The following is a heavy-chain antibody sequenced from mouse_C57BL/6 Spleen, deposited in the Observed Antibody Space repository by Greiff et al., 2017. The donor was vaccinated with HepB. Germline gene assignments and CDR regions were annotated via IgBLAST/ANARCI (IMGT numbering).Heavy chain of an antibody. CDR2: IHPNSGST. J-gene: IGHJ4*01. D-gene: IGHD2-2*01. V-gene: IGHV1-64*01. CDR1: GYTFTSYW. Sequence: QVQLQQPGAELVKPGASVKLSCKASGYTFTSYWMHWVKQRPGQGLEWIGMIHPNSGSTNYNEKFKSKATLTVDKSSSTAYMQLSSLTSEDSAVYYCAREMGLPYAIDYWGQGTSVTVSS. CDR3: AREMGLPYAIDY.